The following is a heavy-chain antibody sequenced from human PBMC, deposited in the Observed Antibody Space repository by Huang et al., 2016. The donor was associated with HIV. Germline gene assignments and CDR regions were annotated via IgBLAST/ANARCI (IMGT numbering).Heavy chain of an antibody. V-gene: IGHV3-21*01. CDR1: GFTFSHYN. Sequence: EVQLVESGGGLVKPGGSLRLSCAASGFTFSHYNMNWVRQAPGKGLEWVSSSSGDNDNIHYADSVKGRFTISRDNAKHSLYLQMNSLSAEDTAVYYCARDGTVTTNYYYYGMDVWGQGTTVTVSS. CDR2: SSGDNDNI. J-gene: IGHJ6*02. D-gene: IGHD4-17*01. CDR3: ARDGTVTTNYYYYGMDV.